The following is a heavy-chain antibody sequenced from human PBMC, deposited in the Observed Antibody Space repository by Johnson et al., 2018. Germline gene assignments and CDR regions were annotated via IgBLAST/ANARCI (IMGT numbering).Heavy chain of an antibody. CDR3: ARDNLYDYDSSAYYFGGYFQH. J-gene: IGHJ1*01. V-gene: IGHV3-21*01. D-gene: IGHD3-22*01. CDR1: GFTFSSYS. Sequence: EVQLVESGGGLVKPGGSLRLSCAASGFTFSSYSMNWVRQAPGKGLEWVSSISSSSRYIYYAVSVKGRFTISRDNAKNSLYLQMNSLRAEDTAVYYCARDNLYDYDSSAYYFGGYFQHWGQGTLVTVSS. CDR2: ISSSSRYI.